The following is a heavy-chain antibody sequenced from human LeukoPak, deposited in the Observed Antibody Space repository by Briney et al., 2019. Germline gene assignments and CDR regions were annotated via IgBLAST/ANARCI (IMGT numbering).Heavy chain of an antibody. D-gene: IGHD1-7*01. V-gene: IGHV4-4*07. CDR3: ARVITGTTTAFEI. CDR1: GGSISGYY. CDR2: VYTSGST. J-gene: IGHJ3*02. Sequence: SETLSLTCTVSGGSISGYYWTWIRQPARKGLEWIGRVYTSGSTHYNPSLKTRLTMSVDTSKNQFSLKLSSVTAADTAVYYCARVITGTTTAFEIWGQGTIVTVSS.